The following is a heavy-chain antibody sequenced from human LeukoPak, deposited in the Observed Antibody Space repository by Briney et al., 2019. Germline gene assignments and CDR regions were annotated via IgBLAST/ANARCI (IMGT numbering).Heavy chain of an antibody. CDR2: DGET. Sequence: DGETIYAHKFQGRVTMTEDTSTDTAYMELSSLRSEDTAVYYCATDRGYCSGGSCSNWFDPWGQGTLVAVSS. D-gene: IGHD2-15*01. J-gene: IGHJ5*02. CDR3: ATDRGYCSGGSCSNWFDP. V-gene: IGHV1-24*01.